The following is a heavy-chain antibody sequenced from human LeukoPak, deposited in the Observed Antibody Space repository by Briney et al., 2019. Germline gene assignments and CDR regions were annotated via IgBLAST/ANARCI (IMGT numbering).Heavy chain of an antibody. CDR2: TYYRSKWYT. CDR1: GDSVSSNSAA. V-gene: IGHV6-1*01. J-gene: IGHJ5*02. CDR3: AREDDNSHNWFDP. Sequence: SQTLSLTCAIFGDSVSSNSAAWYWIRQSPSGGLECLGRTYYRSKWYTDYAISVKSRLTINPDTSKNQFSLQLNSVTPEDTAVYLCAREDDNSHNWFDPWGQGTLVTVSS. D-gene: IGHD1-1*01.